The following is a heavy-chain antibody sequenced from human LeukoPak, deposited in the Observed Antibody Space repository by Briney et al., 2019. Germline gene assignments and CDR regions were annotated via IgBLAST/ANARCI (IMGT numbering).Heavy chain of an antibody. Sequence: PGGSLRLSCTVSGFTVSSNSMSWVRQAPGKGLEWVSFIYSDNTHYSDSVKGRFTISRDNAKNSLYLQMNSLRAEDTAVYYCARGLSSGPDYWGQGTLVTVSS. V-gene: IGHV3-53*01. D-gene: IGHD3-22*01. CDR3: ARGLSSGPDY. J-gene: IGHJ4*02. CDR1: GFTVSSNS. CDR2: IYSDNT.